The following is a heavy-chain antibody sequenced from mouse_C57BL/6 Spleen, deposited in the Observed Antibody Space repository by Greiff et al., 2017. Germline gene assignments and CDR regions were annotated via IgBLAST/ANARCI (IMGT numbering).Heavy chain of an antibody. Sequence: GGGLVQPKGSLKLSCAASGFSFNTYALNWVRQAPGKGLEWVARIRIKSNNYATYYADSVKDRFTISRDESESMLYLQMNNLKTEDTTMYYCVRHGYFDVWGTGTTVTVSS. CDR1: GFSFNTYA. J-gene: IGHJ1*03. V-gene: IGHV10-1*01. CDR3: VRHGYFDV. CDR2: IRIKSNNYAT.